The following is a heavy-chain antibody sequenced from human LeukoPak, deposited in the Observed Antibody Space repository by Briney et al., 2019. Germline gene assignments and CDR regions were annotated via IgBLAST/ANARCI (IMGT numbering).Heavy chain of an antibody. Sequence: ASVKVSCKASGYTFTSYAMNWVRQAPGQGLEWMGWISAYNGNTNYAQKLQGRVTMTTDTSTSTAYMELRSLRSDDTAVYYCARESYGYCSGGSCSLVSFDIWGQGTMVTVSS. D-gene: IGHD2-15*01. CDR1: GYTFTSYA. V-gene: IGHV1-18*01. J-gene: IGHJ3*02. CDR2: ISAYNGNT. CDR3: ARESYGYCSGGSCSLVSFDI.